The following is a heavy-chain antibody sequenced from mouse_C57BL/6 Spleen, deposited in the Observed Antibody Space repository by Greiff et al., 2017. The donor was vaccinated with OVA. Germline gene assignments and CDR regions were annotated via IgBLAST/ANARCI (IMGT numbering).Heavy chain of an antibody. CDR3: ARNYYYGSSYAMDY. CDR2: IDPSDSYT. Sequence: QVQLQQPGAELVMPGASVKLSCKASGYTFTSYWMHWVKQRPGQGLEWIGEIDPSDSYTNYNQKLKGKSTLTVDKSSSTAYMQLSSLTSEDSAVYYCARNYYYGSSYAMDYWGQGTSVTVSS. J-gene: IGHJ4*01. CDR1: GYTFTSYW. V-gene: IGHV1-69*01. D-gene: IGHD1-1*01.